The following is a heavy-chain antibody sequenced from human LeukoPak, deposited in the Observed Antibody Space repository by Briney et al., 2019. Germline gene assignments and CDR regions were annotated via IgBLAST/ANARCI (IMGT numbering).Heavy chain of an antibody. CDR2: ISPSGDTS. CDR1: GFISSTYA. D-gene: IGHD3-9*01. J-gene: IGHJ5*02. V-gene: IGHV3-23*01. CDR3: AKGKMTAYLTWFDP. Sequence: PGGSLRLSCAASGFISSTYAMTWVRQAPGKGLEWVAVISPSGDTSYFADSVKGRFTISRDNSRNTLNLQMSSLRAEDTAIYYCAKGKMTAYLTWFDPWGQGTLVTVSS.